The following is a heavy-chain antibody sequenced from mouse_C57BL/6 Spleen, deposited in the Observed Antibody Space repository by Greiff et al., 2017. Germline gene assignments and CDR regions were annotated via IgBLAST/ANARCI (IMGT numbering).Heavy chain of an antibody. J-gene: IGHJ1*03. CDR2: ISSGSSTI. Sequence: DVLLVESGGGLVKPGGSLKLSCAASGFTFSDYGMHWVRQAPEKGLEWVAYISSGSSTIYYADTVKGRFTISRDNAKNTLFLQMTSLRSEDTAMYYCARYDGYDWYFDVWGTGTTVTVSS. V-gene: IGHV5-17*01. CDR3: ARYDGYDWYFDV. CDR1: GFTFSDYG. D-gene: IGHD2-3*01.